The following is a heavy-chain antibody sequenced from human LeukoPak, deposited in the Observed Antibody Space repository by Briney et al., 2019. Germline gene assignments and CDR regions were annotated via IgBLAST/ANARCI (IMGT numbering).Heavy chain of an antibody. Sequence: GRSLRLTCAASGFTFRSYGMHWVRQAPGKGLEWVAVIWYDGSNKYYADSVKGRFTISRDNSKNTLFLQMNSLRAEDTAVYYCARDPASVAHFDYWGQGTLVTVSS. J-gene: IGHJ4*02. D-gene: IGHD6-19*01. V-gene: IGHV3-33*01. CDR2: IWYDGSNK. CDR3: ARDPASVAHFDY. CDR1: GFTFRSYG.